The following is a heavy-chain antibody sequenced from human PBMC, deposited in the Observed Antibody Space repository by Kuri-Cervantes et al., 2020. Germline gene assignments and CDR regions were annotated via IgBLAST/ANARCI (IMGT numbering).Heavy chain of an antibody. D-gene: IGHD6-13*01. Sequence: SVKVSCKASGGTFSSYTISWVRQAPGQGLEWMGRIIPILGIANYAQKFQGRVTITADKSTSTAYMELSSLRSEDTAVYYCARTLSSSWYEGFRYYYYGMDVWGQGTTVTVSS. CDR2: IIPILGIA. CDR3: ARTLSSSWYEGFRYYYYGMDV. J-gene: IGHJ6*02. CDR1: GGTFSSYT. V-gene: IGHV1-69*02.